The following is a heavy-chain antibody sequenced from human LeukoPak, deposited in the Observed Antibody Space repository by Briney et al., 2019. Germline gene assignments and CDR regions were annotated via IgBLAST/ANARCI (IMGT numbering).Heavy chain of an antibody. J-gene: IGHJ2*01. V-gene: IGHV1-69*13. CDR2: IIPIFGPA. Sequence: SVKVSFKASGYTFSDYNIHWVRQAPGQGLEWMGGIIPIFGPANYAQKLQGRVTITADESTSTAYVELSSLRSQDTAVYYCARDYGDPVRYFDLWGRGTLVTVSS. CDR3: ARDYGDPVRYFDL. D-gene: IGHD4-17*01. CDR1: GYTFSDYN.